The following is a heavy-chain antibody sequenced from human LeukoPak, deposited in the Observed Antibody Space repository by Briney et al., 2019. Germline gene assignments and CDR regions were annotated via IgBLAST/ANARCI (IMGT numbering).Heavy chain of an antibody. Sequence: GGSLRLSCAASGFTFSNAWMNWVRQAPGKGLEWVGRIKSKTDGGTTDYAAPVKGRFTISRDDSKNTLYLQMNSLKTEDTAVYYCTTDRLTDYDYVWGSYCFSDYWGQGTLVTVSS. CDR1: GFTFSNAW. J-gene: IGHJ4*02. CDR2: IKSKTDGGTT. V-gene: IGHV3-15*07. D-gene: IGHD3-16*02. CDR3: TTDRLTDYDYVWGSYCFSDY.